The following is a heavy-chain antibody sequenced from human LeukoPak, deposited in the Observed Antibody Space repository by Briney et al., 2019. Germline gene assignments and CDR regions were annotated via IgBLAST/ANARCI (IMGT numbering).Heavy chain of an antibody. V-gene: IGHV3-21*01. CDR1: GFTFSSYS. D-gene: IGHD4-17*01. CDR2: ISSSSSYI. J-gene: IGHJ6*02. Sequence: VSSGGSLRLSCAASGFTFSSYSMNWVRQAPGKGLEWVSSISSSSSYIYYADSVKGRFTISRDNAENSLYLQMNSLRAEDTAVYYCARVRNKAVTYYYYYYGMDVWGQGTTVTVSS. CDR3: ARVRNKAVTYYYYYYGMDV.